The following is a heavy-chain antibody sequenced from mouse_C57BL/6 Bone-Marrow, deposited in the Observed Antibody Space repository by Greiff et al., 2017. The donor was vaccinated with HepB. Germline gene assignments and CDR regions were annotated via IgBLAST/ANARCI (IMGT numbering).Heavy chain of an antibody. CDR2: IHPNSGST. J-gene: IGHJ4*01. Sequence: QVQLQQPGAELVKPGASVKLSCKASGYTFTSYWMHWVKQRPGQGLEWIGMIHPNSGSTNYNEKFKSKATLTVDKSSSTAYMQLSSLTSEDSAVYYCAGITTVVATNYYAMDYWGQGTSFTVSS. D-gene: IGHD1-1*01. V-gene: IGHV1-64*01. CDR3: AGITTVVATNYYAMDY. CDR1: GYTFTSYW.